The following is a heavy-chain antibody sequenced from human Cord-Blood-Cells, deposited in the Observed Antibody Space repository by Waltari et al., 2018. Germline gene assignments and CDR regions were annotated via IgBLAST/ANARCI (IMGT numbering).Heavy chain of an antibody. J-gene: IGHJ3*02. Sequence: QVQLQESGPGLVKPSETLSLTCTVSGGSISSYYRSWLRQPAGKGLEWNGRIYTSGSTNYNPSLKSRVTMSVDTSKNQFSLKLSSVTAADTAVYYCARDPGDGDAFDIWGQGTMVTVSS. CDR1: GGSISSYY. CDR3: ARDPGDGDAFDI. CDR2: IYTSGST. V-gene: IGHV4-4*07. D-gene: IGHD7-27*01.